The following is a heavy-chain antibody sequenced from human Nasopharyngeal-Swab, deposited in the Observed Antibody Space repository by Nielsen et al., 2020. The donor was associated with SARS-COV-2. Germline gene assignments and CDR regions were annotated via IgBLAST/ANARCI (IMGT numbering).Heavy chain of an antibody. CDR2: IKSDGSST. D-gene: IGHD6-13*01. Sequence: GESLKISCAASGFIFSSYWMHWVRQAPGKGLVWVSRIKSDGSSTSYADSVKGRITISRDNAKNTLFLQMNSLRAEDTAVYYCARESIAAAGPGMDVWGQGTTVTVSS. J-gene: IGHJ6*02. CDR1: GFIFSSYW. V-gene: IGHV3-74*01. CDR3: ARESIAAAGPGMDV.